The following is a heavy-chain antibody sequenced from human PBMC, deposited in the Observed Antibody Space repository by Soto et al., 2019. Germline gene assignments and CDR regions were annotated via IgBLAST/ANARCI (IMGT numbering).Heavy chain of an antibody. CDR1: GGSLSGNF. Sequence: QVQLQQWGAGLLKPSETLSLTCAVYGGSLSGNFWSWIRQTPGKGLEWIAEINHRGNTNYNPSLKSRVGISGDTSNDPFSLELNSVTAADTAVYFCARGEFGVNYFSGTRSYWAFELWGQGTMVTVSS. CDR2: INHRGNT. V-gene: IGHV4-34*01. CDR3: ARGEFGVNYFSGTRSYWAFEL. D-gene: IGHD2-2*01. J-gene: IGHJ3*01.